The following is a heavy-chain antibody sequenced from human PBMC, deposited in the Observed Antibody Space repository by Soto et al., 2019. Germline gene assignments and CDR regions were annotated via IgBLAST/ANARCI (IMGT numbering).Heavy chain of an antibody. J-gene: IGHJ4*02. CDR3: ARGLSTVPSYLDY. CDR1: GFTFDDYV. V-gene: IGHV3-9*01. CDR2: ISWNSGNI. Sequence: EVQLVESGGGLVQPGRSLRLSCVASGFTFDDYVMHWVRQVPGKGLEWVSGISWNSGNIDYADSVKGRFTISRDNAMNSLYVQMKSLRPEDTALYYCARGLSTVPSYLDYWGQGTLVTVSS. D-gene: IGHD3-16*01.